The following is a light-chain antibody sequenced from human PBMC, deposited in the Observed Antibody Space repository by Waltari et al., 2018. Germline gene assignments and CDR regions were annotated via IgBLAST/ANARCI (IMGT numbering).Light chain of an antibody. J-gene: IGLJ1*01. CDR3: QAYDKSLESRV. CDR1: ASNIGTPYD. Sequence: QSVLTQPPSVSGAPGQRVTIPCTGSASNIGTPYDVHWYQQLPGRSPQLIFHGNNKGPSEVPARCSVAQSGTSASLVITGLRAEDEADYYCQAYDKSLESRVFGTGTKVTVL. V-gene: IGLV1-40*01. CDR2: GNN.